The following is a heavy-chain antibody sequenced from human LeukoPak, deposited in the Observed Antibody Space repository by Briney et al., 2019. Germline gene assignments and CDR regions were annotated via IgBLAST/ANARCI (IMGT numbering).Heavy chain of an antibody. CDR1: GGSFSGYY. D-gene: IGHD3-22*01. CDR2: IIHSGST. J-gene: IGHJ4*02. V-gene: IGHV4-34*12. CDR3: ARHFPYYYESSGYYYDY. Sequence: SETLSLTCAVYGGSFSGYYWSWIRQPPGKGLEWIGEIIHSGSTNYNPSLKSRVTISVDTSKNQFSLKLSSVTAADTAMYYCARHFPYYYESSGYYYDYWGQGTLVTVSS.